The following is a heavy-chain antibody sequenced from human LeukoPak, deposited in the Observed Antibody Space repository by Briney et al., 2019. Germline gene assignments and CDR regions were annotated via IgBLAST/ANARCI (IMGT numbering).Heavy chain of an antibody. CDR2: INPNSGGT. CDR1: GYTFTGYC. J-gene: IGHJ6*02. Sequence: ASVKVSCKASGYTFTGYCMHWVRQAPGQGLEWMGWINPNSGGTHYAQKFQGRVTMTRDTSISTAYMELSRLRSDDTAVYYCARDPLNYYDSSGGGDYYGMDVWGQGTTVTVSS. V-gene: IGHV1-2*02. CDR3: ARDPLNYYDSSGGGDYYGMDV. D-gene: IGHD3-22*01.